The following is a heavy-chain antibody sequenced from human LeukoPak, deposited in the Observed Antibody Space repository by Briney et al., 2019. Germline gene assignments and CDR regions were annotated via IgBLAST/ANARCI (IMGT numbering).Heavy chain of an antibody. CDR3: AKIYYGSGREPHFDY. J-gene: IGHJ4*02. V-gene: IGHV3-30-3*02. D-gene: IGHD3-10*01. CDR1: GFTFGSYA. CDR2: ISYDGSNK. Sequence: GGSLRLSCAASGFTFGSYAMHWVRQAPGKGLEWVAVISYDGSNKYYADSVKGRFTISRDNSKNTLYLQMNSLRAEDTAVYYCAKIYYGSGREPHFDYWGQGTLVTVSS.